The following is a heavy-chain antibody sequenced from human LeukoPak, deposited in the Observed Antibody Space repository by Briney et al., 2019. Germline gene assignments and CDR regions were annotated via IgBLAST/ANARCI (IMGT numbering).Heavy chain of an antibody. CDR2: INAGNGNT. V-gene: IGHV1-3*01. CDR1: GYTFTSYA. J-gene: IGHJ4*02. CDR3: ARAGMQRGSSYFDH. D-gene: IGHD2-8*01. Sequence: GASVKVSCKASGYTFTSYAMHWVRQAPGQRLEWMGWINAGNGNTKYSQKFQGRVTITRDTSASTAYMELSSLRSEDTAVYYCARAGMQRGSSYFDHWGQGTLVTVSS.